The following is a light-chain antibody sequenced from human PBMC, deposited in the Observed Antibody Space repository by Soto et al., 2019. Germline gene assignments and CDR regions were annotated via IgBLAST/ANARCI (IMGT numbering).Light chain of an antibody. V-gene: IGKV3D-15*01. J-gene: IGKJ1*01. CDR1: QSVSSN. Sequence: EIVMTQSPATLSVSPGERATLSCRASQSVSSNLAWYQQKPGQAPRLLIYDASNRATGIPARFSGSGSGTEFTLTISSLQSEDSALYYCQQYNNWPRTFGQGTKVDIK. CDR2: DAS. CDR3: QQYNNWPRT.